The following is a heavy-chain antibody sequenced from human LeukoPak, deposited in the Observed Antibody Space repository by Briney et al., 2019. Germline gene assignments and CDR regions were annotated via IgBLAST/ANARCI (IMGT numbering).Heavy chain of an antibody. CDR2: INHSGST. V-gene: IGHV4-34*01. Sequence: SETLSLTCAVYGGSFSGYYWGWIRQPPGKGLEWIGEINHSGSTNYNPSLKSRVTISVDTSKNQFSLKLSSVTAADTAVYYCARIGRAGPRIAVAGRFPYYYGMDVWGQGTTVTVSS. D-gene: IGHD6-19*01. CDR3: ARIGRAGPRIAVAGRFPYYYGMDV. J-gene: IGHJ6*02. CDR1: GGSFSGYY.